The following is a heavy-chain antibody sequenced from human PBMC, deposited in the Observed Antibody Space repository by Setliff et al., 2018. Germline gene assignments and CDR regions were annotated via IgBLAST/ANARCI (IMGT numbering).Heavy chain of an antibody. V-gene: IGHV3-23*01. Sequence: ETLSLTCAVYGGSISSSSCYWGWVRQAPGKGLEWVSAITTSGGSTYYADSVKGRFTISRDDSKNTLYLQMLSLRAEDTAVYYCAKGGSDFWSELDYWGQGTLVTVS. CDR3: AKGGSDFWSELDY. CDR2: ITTSGGST. CDR1: GGSISSSSCY. J-gene: IGHJ4*02. D-gene: IGHD3-3*01.